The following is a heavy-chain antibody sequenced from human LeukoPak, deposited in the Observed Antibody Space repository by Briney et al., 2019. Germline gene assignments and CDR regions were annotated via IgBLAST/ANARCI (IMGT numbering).Heavy chain of an antibody. CDR2: IYYSGST. V-gene: IGHV4-59*08. CDR3: AKHKRYSGIYSGDFDS. J-gene: IGHJ4*02. Sequence: SETLSLTCTVAGGSISSYYWSWIRQPPGRGLEWIAYIYYSGSTNYNPSLKSRVTISVDTSKNQFSLKLSSVTAADTAVYYCAKHKRYSGIYSGDFDSWGQGTQVTVSS. CDR1: GGSISSYY. D-gene: IGHD1-26*01.